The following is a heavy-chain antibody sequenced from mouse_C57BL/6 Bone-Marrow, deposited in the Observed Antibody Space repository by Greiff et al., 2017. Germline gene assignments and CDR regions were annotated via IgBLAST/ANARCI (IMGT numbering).Heavy chain of an antibody. CDR1: GYTFTNYG. V-gene: IGHV1-63*01. J-gene: IGHJ4*01. Sequence: VQLLQSGAGLVRPGTSVKMSCKASGYTFTNYGMGWVRQRPGQGLEWVGDIKPGGGNTTYNEKFKGKVTLTADKAYSTTYMQMSSLTSEDSAIYICARCSYKYAMDYGDRGTAVTVTA. CDR2: IKPGGGNT. D-gene: IGHD6-1*01. CDR3: ARCSYKYAMDY.